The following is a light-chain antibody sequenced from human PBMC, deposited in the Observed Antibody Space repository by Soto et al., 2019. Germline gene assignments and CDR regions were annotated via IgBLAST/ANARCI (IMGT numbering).Light chain of an antibody. J-gene: IGKJ3*01. CDR2: DAS. CDR3: QQRRNCPPLFT. CDR1: QSVSSY. Sequence: EIVLTQSPATLSLSPGERATLSCRASQSVSSYLSWYQQKPGQAPRLLIYDASNRATGIPARLSGSGSGTDLDFTISSLEPEDVAVYDYQQRRNCPPLFTFGPGTKVDIK. V-gene: IGKV3-11*01.